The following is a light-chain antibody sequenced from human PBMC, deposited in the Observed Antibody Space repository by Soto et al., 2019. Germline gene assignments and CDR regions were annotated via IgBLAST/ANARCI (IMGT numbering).Light chain of an antibody. V-gene: IGKV3-20*01. CDR1: QSISSTY. Sequence: EIVLTQSPGTLSLSPGERATLSCRASQSISSTYLAWYRQKPGQAPRLLIYAASSRATGIPDRFSGSGSGTDFTLTISRLEPEDFAVYYCQHYYASSWTFGQGTRVEIK. J-gene: IGKJ1*01. CDR3: QHYYASSWT. CDR2: AAS.